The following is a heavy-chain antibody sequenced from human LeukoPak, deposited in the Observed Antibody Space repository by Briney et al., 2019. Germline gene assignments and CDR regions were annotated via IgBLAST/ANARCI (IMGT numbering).Heavy chain of an antibody. CDR1: GFTFSSYS. J-gene: IGHJ4*02. CDR3: ARDRPFSGGYEEI. Sequence: PGGSLRLSCAASGFTFSSYSMNWVRQAPGKGLEWVSSISSSSSYIYYADSVKGRFTISRDNAKNSLYLQMNSLRAEDTAVYYCARDRPFSGGYEEIWGQGTLVTVSS. V-gene: IGHV3-21*01. D-gene: IGHD5-12*01. CDR2: ISSSSSYI.